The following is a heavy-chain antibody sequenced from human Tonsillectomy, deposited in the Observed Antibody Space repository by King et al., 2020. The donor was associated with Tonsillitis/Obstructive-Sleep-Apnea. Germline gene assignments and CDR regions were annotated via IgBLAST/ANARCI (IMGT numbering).Heavy chain of an antibody. Sequence: VQLVQSGGGVVQPGRSLRLSCAASGFTFSSYAMHWVRQAPGKGLEWVAVISYDGSNKYYADSVKGRFTISRDNSKNTLYLQMNSLRAEDTAVYYCARVTQLGISYFDLWGRGTLVTVSS. CDR1: GFTFSSYA. J-gene: IGHJ2*01. D-gene: IGHD7-27*01. CDR3: ARVTQLGISYFDL. V-gene: IGHV3-30*04. CDR2: ISYDGSNK.